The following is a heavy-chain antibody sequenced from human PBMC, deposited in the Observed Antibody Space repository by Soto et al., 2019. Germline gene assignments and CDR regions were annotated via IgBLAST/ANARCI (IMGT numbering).Heavy chain of an antibody. CDR1: GYNFNTYV. V-gene: IGHV1-18*01. Sequence: GAPGKVSCKPSGYNFNTYVINGVRQAPGQGLELMGWISAYDGKTTYAEKFQGRVTMTTDASTSTAYMELRSLRSDDTAVYYCARDPHEYWTSYWFDPWGQGTLVTVSS. D-gene: IGHD3-3*01. CDR3: ARDPHEYWTSYWFDP. CDR2: ISAYDGKT. J-gene: IGHJ5*02.